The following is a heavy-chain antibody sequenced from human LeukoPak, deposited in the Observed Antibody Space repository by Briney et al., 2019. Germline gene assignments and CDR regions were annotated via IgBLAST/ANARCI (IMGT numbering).Heavy chain of an antibody. Sequence: PSETLSLTCTVSGGSISSYYWSWIRQPPGKGLVWIGYIYSSGSTNYNPSLKSRVTISVDTSKNQFSLKLTSVTAADTAVYYCARNTGYHYAYFDYWGQGTLVTVSS. V-gene: IGHV4-59*01. CDR1: GGSISSYY. J-gene: IGHJ4*02. CDR3: ARNTGYHYAYFDY. CDR2: IYSSGST. D-gene: IGHD3-22*01.